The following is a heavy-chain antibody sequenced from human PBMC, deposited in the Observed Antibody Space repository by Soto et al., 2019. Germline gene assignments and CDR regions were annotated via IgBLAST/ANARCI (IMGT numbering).Heavy chain of an antibody. D-gene: IGHD1-1*01. Sequence: GGSLRLSCAASGFNFDNYYMAWVRQAPGKGLEWVANIKKDGSGSNYVDSLKGRFTISRDNAKNSLYLQMNNLRAEDSGVYFCAIDTTGILDYWGQGTLVTVSS. J-gene: IGHJ4*02. CDR2: IKKDGSGS. CDR1: GFNFDNYY. CDR3: AIDTTGILDY. V-gene: IGHV3-7*01.